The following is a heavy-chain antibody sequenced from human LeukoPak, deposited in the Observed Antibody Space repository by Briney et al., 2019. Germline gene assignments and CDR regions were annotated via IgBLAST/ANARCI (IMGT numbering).Heavy chain of an antibody. CDR1: GFTFSSYR. D-gene: IGHD5-18*01. CDR2: IKQDGSEI. Sequence: PGGSLRLSCAASGFTFSSYRMSWVRQAPGKGLAWVANIKQDGSEIYYVDSVKGRFTISRDNAKKSLYLQMNSLRAEDTAVYYCARDLRAYSYGYDWYFDLWGRGTLVTVSS. V-gene: IGHV3-7*01. CDR3: ARDLRAYSYGYDWYFDL. J-gene: IGHJ2*01.